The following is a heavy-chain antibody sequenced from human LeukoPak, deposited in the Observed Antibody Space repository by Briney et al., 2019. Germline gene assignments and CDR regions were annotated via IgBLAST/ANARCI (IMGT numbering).Heavy chain of an antibody. CDR2: INHSGST. CDR3: ARGKYSSSWYGNWFDP. V-gene: IGHV4-34*01. CDR1: GGSFSGYY. Sequence: SETLSLTCAVYGGSFSGYYWSWIRQPPGQGLEWIGEINHSGSTNYNPSLKSRVTISVDTSKNQFSLKLSSVTAADTAVYYCARGKYSSSWYGNWFDPWGQGTLVTVSS. D-gene: IGHD6-13*01. J-gene: IGHJ5*02.